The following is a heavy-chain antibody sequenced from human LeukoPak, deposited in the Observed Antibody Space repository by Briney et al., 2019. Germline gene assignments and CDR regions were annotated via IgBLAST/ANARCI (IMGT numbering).Heavy chain of an antibody. Sequence: ASVKVSCKASGYTFTSYDINWVRQATGQGLEWMGWMNPNSGNTGYAQKFQGRVTMTRNTSTSTAYMELSSLRSEDTAVYYCARGTYYDFWSGVYFDYWGQGTLVTVSS. CDR2: MNPNSGNT. CDR1: GYTFTSYD. J-gene: IGHJ4*02. CDR3: ARGTYYDFWSGVYFDY. D-gene: IGHD3-3*01. V-gene: IGHV1-8*01.